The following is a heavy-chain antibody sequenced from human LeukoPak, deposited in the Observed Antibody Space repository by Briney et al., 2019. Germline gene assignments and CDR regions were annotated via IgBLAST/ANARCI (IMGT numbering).Heavy chain of an antibody. D-gene: IGHD6-19*01. J-gene: IGHJ4*02. V-gene: IGHV3-23*01. CDR3: AKDARRTDGWYFFDY. CDR2: ISDSGGST. CDR1: GFAFSSQA. Sequence: GGSLRLSCAASGFAFSSQAMGWVRQAPGKGLEWVSVISDSGGSTYYADSVKGRFTISRDSSKNTLFLQMNSLRVEDTAVYYCAKDARRTDGWYFFDYRGQGTLVTVSS.